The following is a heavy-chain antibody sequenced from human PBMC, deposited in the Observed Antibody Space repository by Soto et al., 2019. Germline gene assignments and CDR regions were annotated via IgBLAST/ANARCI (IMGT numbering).Heavy chain of an antibody. CDR2: INGGVDGP. CDR3: AREIKGVTSFDY. D-gene: IGHD3-10*01. J-gene: IGHJ4*02. CDR1: GFTSFSFA. Sequence: QVQLIQSGPVMMQPGASVKVSCKASGFTSFSFAFHWVRQAPGQGPEWLGWINGGVDGPIYAQKFQGRVTITRDKSANIVFLEVNTLTSDDTAVYYCAREIKGVTSFDYWGQGTLVTVSS. V-gene: IGHV1-3*01.